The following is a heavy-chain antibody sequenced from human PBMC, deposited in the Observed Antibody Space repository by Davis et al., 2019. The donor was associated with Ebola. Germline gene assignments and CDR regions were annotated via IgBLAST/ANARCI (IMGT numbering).Heavy chain of an antibody. CDR1: GFTFSSYG. V-gene: IGHV3-33*06. CDR3: AKSGLSFGVVKYHYGMDV. CDR2: ICYDGSTK. J-gene: IGHJ6*04. D-gene: IGHD3-3*01. Sequence: GESLKISCAASGFTFSSYGMHWVRQAPGKGLEWVAVICYDGSTKYYADSVKGRFTISRDNSKKTLYLQMNSLRAEDTAVYYCAKSGLSFGVVKYHYGMDVWGKGTTVTVSS.